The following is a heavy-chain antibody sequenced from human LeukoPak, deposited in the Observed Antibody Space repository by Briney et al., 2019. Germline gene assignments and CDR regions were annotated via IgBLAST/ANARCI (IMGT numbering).Heavy chain of an antibody. CDR2: MNPNSGNT. CDR1: GYTFTSYD. CDR3: ASDLFGYCSSTSCPEGAFDI. V-gene: IGHV1-8*01. D-gene: IGHD2-2*03. J-gene: IGHJ3*02. Sequence: ASVKVSCKASGYTFTSYDINWVRQATGQGLEWMGWMNPNSGNTGYAQKFQGRVTMTRNTSISTAYMELSSLRSEDTAVYYCASDLFGYCSSTSCPEGAFDIWGQGTMVTVSS.